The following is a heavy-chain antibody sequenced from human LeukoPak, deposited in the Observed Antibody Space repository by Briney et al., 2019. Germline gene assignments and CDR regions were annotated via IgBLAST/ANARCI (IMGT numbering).Heavy chain of an antibody. J-gene: IGHJ6*02. V-gene: IGHV4-31*03. CDR2: IYYSGST. D-gene: IGHD3-22*01. CDR1: GGSISSGGYY. Sequence: PSETLSLTCTVSGGSISSGGYYWSWIRQHPGKGLEWIGYIYYSGSTYYNPSLKSRVTISVDTSKNQFSLKLSSVTAADTAVYYCARDRFKYYDSSGYYYFYYYGMDVWGQGTTVTVSS. CDR3: ARDRFKYYDSSGYYYFYYYGMDV.